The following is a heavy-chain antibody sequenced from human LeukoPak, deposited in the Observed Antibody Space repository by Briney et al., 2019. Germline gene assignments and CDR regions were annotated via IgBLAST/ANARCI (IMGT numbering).Heavy chain of an antibody. CDR1: GASIRSYY. J-gene: IGHJ4*02. D-gene: IGHD2-21*01. Sequence: RTSETLSLTCTVSGASIRSYYWNWIRQFAGKGLEWIGRMYSSGNTDYNPSLQGRVTMSVDTSKNQFSLKLTPVTAADRAIYYCAREASGLLLDWGQGVLVTVSP. CDR3: AREASGLLLD. V-gene: IGHV4-4*07. CDR2: MYSSGNT.